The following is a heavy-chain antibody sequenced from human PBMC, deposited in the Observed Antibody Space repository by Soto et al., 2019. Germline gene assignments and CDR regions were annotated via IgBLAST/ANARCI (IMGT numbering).Heavy chain of an antibody. J-gene: IGHJ4*02. CDR3: VRWDSGHPEN. Sequence: EVQLVESGGGLVQPGGSLRLSCVVSGFTLSDHYIDWVRQAPGKGLEWVGRTKNKAQRYTTEYAASVKGRFTISRDDSENSVYLQMNSLKTEDTAVYYCVRWDSGHPENWGQGTLVTVSS. V-gene: IGHV3-72*01. CDR1: GFTLSDHY. D-gene: IGHD1-26*01. CDR2: TKNKAQRYTT.